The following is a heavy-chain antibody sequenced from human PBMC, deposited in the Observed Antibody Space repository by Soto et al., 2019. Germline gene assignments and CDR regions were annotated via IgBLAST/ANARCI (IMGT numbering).Heavy chain of an antibody. V-gene: IGHV1-3*01. CDR2: INPGNGDT. CDR1: GYSFTVYY. D-gene: IGHD6-19*01. CDR3: ASLSGYSSGFDAFDI. J-gene: IGHJ3*02. Sequence: ASVKVSCKASGYSFTVYYIHWLRQAPGQSLEWMGWINPGNGDTKYSQKLQGRVTITRDTSASTAYMDLGSLRSEDTAVYYCASLSGYSSGFDAFDIWGQGTMVTVSS.